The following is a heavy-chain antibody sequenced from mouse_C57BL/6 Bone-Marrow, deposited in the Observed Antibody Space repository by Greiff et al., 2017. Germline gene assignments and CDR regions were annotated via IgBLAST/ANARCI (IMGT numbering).Heavy chain of an antibody. J-gene: IGHJ3*01. D-gene: IGHD1-1*01. CDR2: ILPGSGST. CDR3: ASPSYYYGSSYDWFAY. CDR1: GYTFTGYW. V-gene: IGHV1-9*01. Sequence: QVQLQQSGAELMKPGASVKLSCKATGYTFTGYWIEWVKQRPGHGLEWIGEILPGSGSTNHNEKFKGNATFTADTSSNTAYMQLSSLTTEDSAIYYCASPSYYYGSSYDWFAYWGQGTLVTVSA.